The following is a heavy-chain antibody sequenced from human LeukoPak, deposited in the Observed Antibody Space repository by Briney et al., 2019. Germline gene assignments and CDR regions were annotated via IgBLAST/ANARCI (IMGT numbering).Heavy chain of an antibody. CDR1: GGSISSGSYY. Sequence: SQTPSLTCTVPGGSISSGSYYWSWIRQPAGNGLEWIGRVYTSGSAHYNPSLKSRVTISVDTSKNQFSLKLSSVTATDTAVYYCARYLNSGRRRDYYYYYYMDVWGKGTTVTISS. CDR3: ARYLNSGRRRDYYYYYYMDV. J-gene: IGHJ6*03. V-gene: IGHV4-61*02. CDR2: VYTSGSA. D-gene: IGHD1-1*01.